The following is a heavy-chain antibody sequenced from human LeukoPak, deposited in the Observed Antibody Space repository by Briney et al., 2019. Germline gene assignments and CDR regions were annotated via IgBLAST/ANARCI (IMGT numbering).Heavy chain of an antibody. Sequence: SVKLSCKASGFTFTSSAMQWVRQARAHRLEGIGWIVVGSGNTNYAQKFQERLSITRDMSTSTAYMELSSLRSEDTAVYYCAALRIEDCSSTSCYYYYGMDVWGQGTTVTVSS. J-gene: IGHJ6*02. CDR3: AALRIEDCSSTSCYYYYGMDV. CDR1: GFTFTSSA. CDR2: IVVGSGNT. D-gene: IGHD2-2*01. V-gene: IGHV1-58*02.